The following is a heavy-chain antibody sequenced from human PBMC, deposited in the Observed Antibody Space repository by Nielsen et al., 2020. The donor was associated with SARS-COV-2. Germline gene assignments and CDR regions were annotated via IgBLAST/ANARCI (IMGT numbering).Heavy chain of an antibody. CDR1: GFTFSSYS. CDR2: ISSSSSYI. D-gene: IGHD3-10*01. Sequence: GGSLGLSCAASGFTFSSYSMNWVRQAPGKGLEWVSSISSSSSYIYYADSVKGRFTISRDNAKNSLYLQMNSLRAEDTAVYYCARDNPFTVWFGELTGRNAMDVWGQGTTVTVSS. V-gene: IGHV3-21*01. J-gene: IGHJ6*02. CDR3: ARDNPFTVWFGELTGRNAMDV.